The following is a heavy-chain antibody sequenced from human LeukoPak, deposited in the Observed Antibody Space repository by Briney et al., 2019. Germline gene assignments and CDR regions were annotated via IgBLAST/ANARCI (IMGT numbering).Heavy chain of an antibody. J-gene: IGHJ4*02. D-gene: IGHD6-19*01. CDR3: AKHSSGWFYFDS. Sequence: PGGSLRLSCAASGFTFSSYDMSWVRQAPGKGLEWVSGVSGSGGATNYADSVKGRFTISRDNSKDTLYLQVNSLRAEDTAVYYCAKHSSGWFYFDSWGQGTLVAVSS. CDR1: GFTFSSYD. CDR2: VSGSGGAT. V-gene: IGHV3-23*01.